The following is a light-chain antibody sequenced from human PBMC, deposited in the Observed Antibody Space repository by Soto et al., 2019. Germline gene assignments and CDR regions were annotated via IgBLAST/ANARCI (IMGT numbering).Light chain of an antibody. V-gene: IGKV3-11*01. CDR2: DAS. CDR1: QSVSSY. Sequence: EIVLTQSPATLSLSPGERATLSCRASQSVSSYLAWYQQKPGQAPRPLIYDASNRATGIPARFSGSGSGTDFTLTISRLEPEDFAVYYCQQWRPVGPGTNVDIK. J-gene: IGKJ3*01. CDR3: QQWRP.